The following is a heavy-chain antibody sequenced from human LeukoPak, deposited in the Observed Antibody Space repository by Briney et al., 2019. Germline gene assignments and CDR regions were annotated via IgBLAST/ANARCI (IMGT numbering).Heavy chain of an antibody. CDR3: ARDGEYYDILTGPYNWFDP. D-gene: IGHD3-9*01. Sequence: GASVTVSCKASGYTFTSYDISWVRQAPGQGLEWMGWISAYNGNTNYAQKLQGRVTMTTDTSTSTAYMELRSLRSDDTAVYYCARDGEYYDILTGPYNWFDPWGQGTLVTVSS. J-gene: IGHJ5*02. CDR2: ISAYNGNT. CDR1: GYTFTSYD. V-gene: IGHV1-18*01.